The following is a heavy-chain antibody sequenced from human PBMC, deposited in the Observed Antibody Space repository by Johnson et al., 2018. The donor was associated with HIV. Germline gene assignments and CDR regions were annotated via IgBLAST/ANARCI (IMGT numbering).Heavy chain of an antibody. CDR2: ISYDGSDK. Sequence: QMPLVESGGGVFQPGRSPRLSCAASGLTFSDYGMHCVRQASGKGLESVTVISYDGSDKYYADSVNGLFTISRDHSKNTLYLQMNSLKTEDTAVYYCTTEAPTLLRAFDIWGQGTMVTVSS. V-gene: IGHV3-30*03. CDR3: TTEAPTLLRAFDI. CDR1: GLTFSDYG. J-gene: IGHJ3*02.